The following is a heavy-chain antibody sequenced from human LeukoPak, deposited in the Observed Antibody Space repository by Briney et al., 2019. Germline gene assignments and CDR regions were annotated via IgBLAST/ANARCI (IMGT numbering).Heavy chain of an antibody. CDR3: ARDLPIQLWLKQDKPGFDY. CDR2: ISAYNGNT. CDR1: GYTFTSYG. D-gene: IGHD5-18*01. V-gene: IGHV1-18*01. Sequence: ASVKVSCKASGYTFTSYGISWVRQAPGQGLEWMGWISAYNGNTNYAQKLQGRVTMTTDTSTSTAYMELRSLRSDDTAVYYCARDLPIQLWLKQDKPGFDYWGQGTLVTVSS. J-gene: IGHJ4*02.